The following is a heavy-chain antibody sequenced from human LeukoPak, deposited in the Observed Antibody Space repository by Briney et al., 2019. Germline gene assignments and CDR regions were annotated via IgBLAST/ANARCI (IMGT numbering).Heavy chain of an antibody. CDR2: ISAYNGNT. CDR1: GYTFTNYG. D-gene: IGHD3-22*01. V-gene: IGHV1-18*01. CDR3: ARRLDYFDISGYHTLDY. Sequence: GASVKVSCKASGYTFTNYGISWVRQAPGQGLEWMGWISAYNGNTNYTQKLQGRVSMTTDTSTSTAHMELRSLRSDDTAVYYCARRLDYFDISGYHTLDYWGQGTLVTVSS. J-gene: IGHJ4*02.